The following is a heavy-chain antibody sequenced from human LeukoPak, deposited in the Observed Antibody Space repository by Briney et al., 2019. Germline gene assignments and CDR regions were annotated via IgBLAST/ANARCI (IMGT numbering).Heavy chain of an antibody. Sequence: SETLSLTCTVSGGSISSYYWSWIRQPAGKGLEWIGRIYTSGSTNYNPSLKSRVTMSVDTSKNQFSLKLSSVTAADTAVYYCASSGSYRRPSYYFDYWGQGTLVTVSS. CDR2: IYTSGST. CDR1: GGSISSYY. D-gene: IGHD1-26*01. CDR3: ASSGSYRRPSYYFDY. J-gene: IGHJ4*02. V-gene: IGHV4-4*07.